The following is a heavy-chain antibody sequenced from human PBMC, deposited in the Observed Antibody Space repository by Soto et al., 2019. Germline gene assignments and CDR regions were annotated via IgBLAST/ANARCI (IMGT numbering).Heavy chain of an antibody. D-gene: IGHD5-18*01. CDR3: ANVGFPYSYGYLFYY. V-gene: IGHV3-23*01. CDR1: GFTFSTYA. Sequence: EVQLLESGGGLVQPGGSLRLSCAASGFTFSTYAMTWVRQAPGKGLEWVSAISASGGSTYYADSVKGRFTISRDNSKNTLYLPLHSLRVEDTAVYYCANVGFPYSYGYLFYYWGQGTLVTVSS. J-gene: IGHJ4*02. CDR2: ISASGGST.